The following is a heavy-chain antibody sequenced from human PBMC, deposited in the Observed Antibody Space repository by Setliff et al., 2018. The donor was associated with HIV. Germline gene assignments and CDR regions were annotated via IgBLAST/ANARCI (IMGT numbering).Heavy chain of an antibody. D-gene: IGHD3-3*01. CDR3: GKDYTRTFWEYNWYDV. V-gene: IGHV3-23*01. CDR2: INGDGDSR. Sequence: PGGSLRLSCAASGFIFTYHAMTWVRQAPGKGLEWVAGINGDGDSRYYAESVKGRFTVSRDNSEDILYLQMNDLRAEDTALYYCGKDYTRTFWEYNWYDVWGQGTLVTVSS. J-gene: IGHJ5*02. CDR1: GFIFTYHA.